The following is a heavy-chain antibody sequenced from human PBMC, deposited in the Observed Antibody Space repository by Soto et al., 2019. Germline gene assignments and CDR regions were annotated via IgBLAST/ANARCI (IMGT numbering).Heavy chain of an antibody. CDR1: GGSFSGYY. V-gene: IGHV4-34*01. Sequence: SDTLSLTCAVYGGSFSGYYWSWIRQPPGKGLEWIGEINHSGSTNYNPSLKSRVTISVDTSKNQFSLKLSSVTAADTAVYYCARGVDSGYDYNYFDYWGQGTLVTVSS. CDR2: INHSGST. J-gene: IGHJ4*02. CDR3: ARGVDSGYDYNYFDY. D-gene: IGHD5-12*01.